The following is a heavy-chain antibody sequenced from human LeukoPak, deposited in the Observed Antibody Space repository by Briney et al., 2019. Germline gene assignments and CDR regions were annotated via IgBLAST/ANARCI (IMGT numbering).Heavy chain of an antibody. V-gene: IGHV3-74*01. Sequence: GGSLRLSCAASGFSFSSYYMYWVRQAPEKGLVWVSRIKTDGSSTAYADSVKGRFTISRDNAKNTLYLQMNSLRAEDTAVYYCVAYNWNYPDYWGQGTLVTVSS. J-gene: IGHJ4*02. D-gene: IGHD1-20*01. CDR1: GFSFSSYY. CDR2: IKTDGSST. CDR3: VAYNWNYPDY.